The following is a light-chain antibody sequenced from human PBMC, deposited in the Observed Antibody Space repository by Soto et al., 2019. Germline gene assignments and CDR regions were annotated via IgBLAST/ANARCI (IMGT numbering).Light chain of an antibody. CDR2: AAS. CDR1: QGISSY. CDR3: QQYYSYPPVFT. Sequence: AIRMTQSPSSLSASTGDRVTITCRASQGISSYLAWYQQKPGKAPKLLIYAASTLQSGVPSRFSGSGSGTDFTLTISCLQSEDFATYDCQQYYSYPPVFTFGPGTKVDIK. J-gene: IGKJ3*01. V-gene: IGKV1-8*01.